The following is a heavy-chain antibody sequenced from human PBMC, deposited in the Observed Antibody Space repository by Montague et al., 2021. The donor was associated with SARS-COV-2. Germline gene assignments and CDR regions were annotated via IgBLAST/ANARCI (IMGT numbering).Heavy chain of an antibody. CDR2: IYYSGST. V-gene: IGHV4-59*01. J-gene: IGHJ4*02. CDR1: GGSISSYY. CDR3: ARVFPRWLQFDPYFDY. Sequence: SETLSLTGTVPGGSISSYYWSWIRQPPGKGLEWIGYIYYSGSTNYNPSLKSRVTISVDTSKNQFSLKLSSVTAADTAVYYCARVFPRWLQFDPYFDYWGQGTLVTVSS. D-gene: IGHD5-24*01.